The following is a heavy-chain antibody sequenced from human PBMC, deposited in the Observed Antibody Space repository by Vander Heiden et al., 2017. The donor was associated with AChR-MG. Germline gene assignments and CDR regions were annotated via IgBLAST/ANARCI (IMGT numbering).Heavy chain of an antibody. D-gene: IGHD3-10*01. CDR2: IRSKAYGETT. CDR3: TRDLRTRYYFDY. Sequence: EVQLVESGGASVQPGRSLSLSCTASGFTLGDYAMSWFRQAPGKGLEWVGFIRSKAYGETTDYAASVKGRFSISRDDSKSIAYLQMNSLKTEDTAVYYCTRDLRTRYYFDYWGQGTLVTVSS. V-gene: IGHV3-49*03. CDR1: GFTLGDYA. J-gene: IGHJ4*02.